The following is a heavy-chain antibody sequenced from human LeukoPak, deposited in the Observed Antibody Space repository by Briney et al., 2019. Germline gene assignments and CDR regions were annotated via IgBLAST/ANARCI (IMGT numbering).Heavy chain of an antibody. Sequence: GASVKVSCKASGYTFTSYGISWVRQAPGQGLEWMGRINPNSGGTNYAQKFQGRVTMTRDTSISTAYMELSRLRSDDTAVYYCARGLRSIAARPAYFDYWGQGTLVTVSS. CDR3: ARGLRSIAARPAYFDY. CDR1: GYTFTSYG. CDR2: INPNSGGT. V-gene: IGHV1-2*06. D-gene: IGHD6-6*01. J-gene: IGHJ4*02.